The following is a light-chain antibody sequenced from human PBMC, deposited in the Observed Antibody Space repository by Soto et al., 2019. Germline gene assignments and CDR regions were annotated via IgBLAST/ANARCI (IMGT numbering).Light chain of an antibody. CDR3: QQYHSAPRT. Sequence: EIVLTQSPGTLSLSPGERATLSCRASQSISSSYLAWYQQKPGQAPRLLIYDASSRATGIPDRFSGSGSGTDFTLTINRLEPEDYALYHCQQYHSAPRTFGQGTKVEIK. CDR1: QSISSSY. CDR2: DAS. J-gene: IGKJ1*01. V-gene: IGKV3-20*01.